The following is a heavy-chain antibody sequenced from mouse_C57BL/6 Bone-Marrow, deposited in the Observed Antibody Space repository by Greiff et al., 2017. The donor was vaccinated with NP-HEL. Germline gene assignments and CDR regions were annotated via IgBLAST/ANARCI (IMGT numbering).Heavy chain of an antibody. V-gene: IGHV1-72*01. J-gene: IGHJ2*01. CDR1: GYTFTSYW. D-gene: IGHD2-3*01. Sequence: VQLQQPGAELVKPGASVKLSCKASGYTFTSYWMHWVKQRPGRGLEWIGGIDPNSGGTKYNEKFKSKATLTVDKPSSTAYMQLSSLTSEDSAVYYCARMGWLYYFDYWGQGTTLTVSS. CDR3: ARMGWLYYFDY. CDR2: IDPNSGGT.